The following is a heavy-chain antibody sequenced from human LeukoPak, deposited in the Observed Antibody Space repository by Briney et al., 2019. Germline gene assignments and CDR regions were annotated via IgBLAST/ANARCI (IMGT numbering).Heavy chain of an antibody. Sequence: GGSLRLSCAASGFTFSGYAMHWVRQAPGKGLEYVSTISSNGGSTYYANSVRGRFTISRDNSKNTLYLQMGSLRAEDMAVYYCARGLGYYDSSGYVMDYFDYWGQGTLVTVSS. V-gene: IGHV3-64*01. D-gene: IGHD3-22*01. CDR1: GFTFSGYA. CDR3: ARGLGYYDSSGYVMDYFDY. J-gene: IGHJ4*02. CDR2: ISSNGGST.